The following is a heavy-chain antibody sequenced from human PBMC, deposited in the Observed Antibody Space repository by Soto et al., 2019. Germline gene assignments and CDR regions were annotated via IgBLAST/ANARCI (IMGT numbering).Heavy chain of an antibody. V-gene: IGHV3-23*01. D-gene: IGHD6-25*01. CDR2: STGAGGGT. CDR3: AKGHSDYQGDYNYYGMDA. J-gene: IGHJ6*02. Sequence: GGSLRLSCAASGFPFSSYAISWVRQAPGRGLEWVAASTGAGGGTYNLEAVKGRFTVSRDNSKKTVYLQLDGLRAEDTAVYYCAKGHSDYQGDYNYYGMDAWGQGTTVTVSS. CDR1: GFPFSSYA.